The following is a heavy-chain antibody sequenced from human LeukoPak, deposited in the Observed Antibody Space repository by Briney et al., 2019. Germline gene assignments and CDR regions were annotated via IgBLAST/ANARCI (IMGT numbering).Heavy chain of an antibody. CDR2: INPSGGNT. D-gene: IGHD3-9*01. J-gene: IGHJ6*04. Sequence: ASVKVSCKASGYTFTSYYMHWVRQAPGQGLEWMGIINPSGGNTSYAQKFQGRVTMTRDKSKSTVYMELSSLRSEDTVVYYCARDRCYDEILPGYRGYYYYGMDVWGKGTTVTVSS. V-gene: IGHV1-46*01. CDR3: ARDRCYDEILPGYRGYYYYGMDV. CDR1: GYTFTSYY.